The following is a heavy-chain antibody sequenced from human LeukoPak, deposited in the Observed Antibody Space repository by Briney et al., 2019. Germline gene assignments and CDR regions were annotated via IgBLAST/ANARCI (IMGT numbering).Heavy chain of an antibody. CDR3: VRGAPSAAD. Sequence: GGSLRLSCAASGFTFSDSYTSWIRKPPGKGLEWISYIGGSSSDTWYADSVKGRFTISRDNARNSLYVQMNSLRAEDSAVYYCVRGAPSAADWGQGTLVTVSS. CDR2: IGGSSSDT. V-gene: IGHV3-11*06. J-gene: IGHJ4*02. CDR1: GFTFSDSY.